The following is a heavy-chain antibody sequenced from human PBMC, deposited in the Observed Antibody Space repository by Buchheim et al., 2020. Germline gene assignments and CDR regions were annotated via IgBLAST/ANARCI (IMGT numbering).Heavy chain of an antibody. CDR3: ARDVLYGDYYYYSGMDV. CDR2: IYYSGST. D-gene: IGHD4-17*01. V-gene: IGHV4-30-4*01. J-gene: IGHJ6*02. CDR1: GGSISSGDYY. Sequence: QVQLQESGPGLVKPSQTLSLTCTVSGGSISSGDYYWSWIRQPPGKGLEWIGYIYYSGSTYYNPSLKSRITIAVDTSKNQFSLKLSAVTAADTAVYYCARDVLYGDYYYYSGMDVWGQGTT.